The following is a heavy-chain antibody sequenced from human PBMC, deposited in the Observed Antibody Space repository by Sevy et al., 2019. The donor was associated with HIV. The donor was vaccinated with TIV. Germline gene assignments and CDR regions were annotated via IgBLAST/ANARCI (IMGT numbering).Heavy chain of an antibody. CDR3: AKVGGDGSNYWAYYYYYMDV. J-gene: IGHJ6*03. CDR1: GFTFSSYG. D-gene: IGHD4-4*01. CDR2: IRYDGSNK. Sequence: GGSLRLSCAASGFTFSSYGMHWVRQAPGKGLEWVAFIRYDGSNKYYADSVKGRFTISRDNSKNTLYLQMNSLRAEDTAVYYCAKVGGDGSNYWAYYYYYMDVWGKGTTVTVSS. V-gene: IGHV3-30*02.